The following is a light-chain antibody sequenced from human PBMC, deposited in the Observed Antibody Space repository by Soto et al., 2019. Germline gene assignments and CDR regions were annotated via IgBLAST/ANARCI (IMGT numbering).Light chain of an antibody. CDR1: GGHSSYA. Sequence: QSVLTQSPSASASLGASVKLTCTLSGGHSSYAIAWHQQQPGKGPRYLMKLDSDGSHNKGDGIPGRFSGSSSGAERYLTISSLQSEDEADYYCQTWGSGIPVVFGGGTKVTVL. V-gene: IGLV4-69*01. CDR3: QTWGSGIPVV. CDR2: LDSDGSH. J-gene: IGLJ2*01.